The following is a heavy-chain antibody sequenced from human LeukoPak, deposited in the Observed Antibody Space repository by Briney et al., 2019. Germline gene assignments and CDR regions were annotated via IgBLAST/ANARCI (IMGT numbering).Heavy chain of an antibody. D-gene: IGHD3-3*01. J-gene: IGHJ5*02. CDR2: ISSSSSYI. V-gene: IGHV3-21*01. CDR1: GFTFSSHS. Sequence: PGGSLRLSCAASGFTFSSHSMNWVRQAPGEGLEWVSSISSSSSYIYYADSVKGRFTISRDNAKNSLYLQMNSLRAEDTAVYYCARDLLRFLEPYNWFDPWGQGTLVTVSS. CDR3: ARDLLRFLEPYNWFDP.